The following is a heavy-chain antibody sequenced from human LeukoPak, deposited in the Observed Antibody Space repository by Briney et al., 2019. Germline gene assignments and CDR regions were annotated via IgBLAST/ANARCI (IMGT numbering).Heavy chain of an antibody. Sequence: GGSLRLSCATSGFTFNSFAMTWVRQTPGKGLEWVSSISDGGSSTYYADSVKGRFTISRDNYKNTLYLQMNNLRAEDTALYYCAKDQEYYDILTGYYPGAKLDYWGQGTLVTVSS. CDR3: AKDQEYYDILTGYYPGAKLDY. CDR1: GFTFNSFA. J-gene: IGHJ4*02. CDR2: ISDGGSST. D-gene: IGHD3-9*01. V-gene: IGHV3-23*01.